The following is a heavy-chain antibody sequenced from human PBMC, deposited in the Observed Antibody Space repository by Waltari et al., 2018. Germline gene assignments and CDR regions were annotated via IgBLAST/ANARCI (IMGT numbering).Heavy chain of an antibody. D-gene: IGHD6-19*01. CDR1: GFPFSDPF. CDR2: ISPDGWRT. V-gene: IGHV3-74*01. Sequence: EVQLEESGGGLVQPGGSLRLSCVASGFPFSDPFMHWVRQVPGQGLVGVSEISPDGWRTNHAESVKGRFTTSRDNANNMLYLHMTSLRVEDTSVYFCTRGSRGWNGMDVWGQGTTVTVSS. J-gene: IGHJ6*02. CDR3: TRGSRGWNGMDV.